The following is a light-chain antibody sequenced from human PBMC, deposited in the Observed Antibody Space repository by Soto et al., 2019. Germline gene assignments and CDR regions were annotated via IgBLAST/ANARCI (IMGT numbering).Light chain of an antibody. J-gene: IGLJ3*02. Sequence: QSVLTQPPSVSGAPGQRVTISCTGSSSNIGAGYNVHWYQQLPGTAPKLLIYGNINRPSRVPDRFSGSKSGTSASLAITGLQAEDEADYYCQSYDSSLTSWVFGGGSKLTVL. CDR3: QSYDSSLTSWV. CDR2: GNI. V-gene: IGLV1-40*01. CDR1: SSNIGAGYN.